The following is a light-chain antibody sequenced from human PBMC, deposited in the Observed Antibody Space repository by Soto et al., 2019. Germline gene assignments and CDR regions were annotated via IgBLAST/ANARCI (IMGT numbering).Light chain of an antibody. CDR2: GAS. CDR1: QSVRSTY. J-gene: IGKJ2*01. CDR3: QQYGTSPGT. Sequence: EIVLTQSPGTLSLSPGERATLSCRASQSVRSTYSAWYQQKPGQAPRLLIYGASSRATGIPDRFSGSGSETDFTLTITRLEPEDFAVFYCQQYGTSPGTFGQGTKLEIK. V-gene: IGKV3-20*01.